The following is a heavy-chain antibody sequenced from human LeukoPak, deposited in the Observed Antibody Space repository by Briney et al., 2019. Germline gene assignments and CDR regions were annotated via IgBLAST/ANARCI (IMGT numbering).Heavy chain of an antibody. J-gene: IGHJ6*02. D-gene: IGHD6-6*01. CDR3: ARMGYSSSSRYGMDV. CDR2: ISSSSSYI. CDR1: GFTFSSYS. Sequence: GGSLRLSCAASGFTFSSYSMNWVRQAPGKGLEWVSSISSSSSYIYYADSVKGRFTISRDNAKNSLYLQMNSLRAEDTAVYYCARMGYSSSSRYGMDVWGQGTTVTVSS. V-gene: IGHV3-21*01.